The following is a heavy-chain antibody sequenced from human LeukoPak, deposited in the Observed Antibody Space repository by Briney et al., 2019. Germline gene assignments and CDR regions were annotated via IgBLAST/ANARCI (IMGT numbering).Heavy chain of an antibody. Sequence: PGGSLRLSCAAPGFTFSSYAMSWVRQAPGKGLEWVSAISGSGGSTYYADSVKGRFTISRDNSKNTLYLQMNSLRAEDTAVYYCAKEGRITMIVVVPYYFDYWGQGTLVTVSS. J-gene: IGHJ4*02. D-gene: IGHD3-22*01. CDR1: GFTFSSYA. CDR2: ISGSGGST. CDR3: AKEGRITMIVVVPYYFDY. V-gene: IGHV3-23*01.